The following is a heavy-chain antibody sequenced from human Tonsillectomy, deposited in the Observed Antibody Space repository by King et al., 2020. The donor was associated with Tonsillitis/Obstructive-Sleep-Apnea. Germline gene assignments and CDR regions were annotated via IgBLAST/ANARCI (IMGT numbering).Heavy chain of an antibody. Sequence: VQLQQSGPGLVKPSQTLSLICALSGDSVSSNSAAWNWIRQSPSRGLEWLGRTYYRSKWYYDYALSVESRITINPDTSKNQFSLQLNSVTPDDTAVYYCTSGWALNYWGQGTLVTVSS. D-gene: IGHD6-19*01. J-gene: IGHJ4*02. CDR1: GDSVSSNSAA. CDR3: TSGWALNY. V-gene: IGHV6-1*01. CDR2: TYYRSKWYY.